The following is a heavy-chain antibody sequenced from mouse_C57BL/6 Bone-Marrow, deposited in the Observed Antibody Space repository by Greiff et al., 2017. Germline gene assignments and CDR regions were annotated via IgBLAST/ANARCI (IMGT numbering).Heavy chain of an antibody. V-gene: IGHV7-3*01. D-gene: IGHD1-1*01. CDR3: ARSSYGSSLFDY. CDR2: IRNKANGYTT. J-gene: IGHJ2*01. Sequence: EVQGVVSGGGLVQPGGSLSLSCAASGFTFTDYYMSWVRQPPGKALEWLGFIRNKANGYTTEYSASVKGRFTISRDNSQSILYLQMNALRAEDSATYYCARSSYGSSLFDYWGQGTTLTVSS. CDR1: GFTFTDYY.